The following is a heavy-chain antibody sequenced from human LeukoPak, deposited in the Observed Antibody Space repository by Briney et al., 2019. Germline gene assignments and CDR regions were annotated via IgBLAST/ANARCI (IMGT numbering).Heavy chain of an antibody. CDR1: GYSFTSYW. Sequence: GESLKISCKGSGYSFTSYWIGWVRQMPGKGLEWMGIIYPGDSDTRYSPSFQGQVTISADKSVSTAYLQWSSLKASDTAMYYCARSSGSSYDAFDIWGQGTMVTVSS. D-gene: IGHD1-26*01. V-gene: IGHV5-51*01. CDR3: ARSSGSSYDAFDI. CDR2: IYPGDSDT. J-gene: IGHJ3*02.